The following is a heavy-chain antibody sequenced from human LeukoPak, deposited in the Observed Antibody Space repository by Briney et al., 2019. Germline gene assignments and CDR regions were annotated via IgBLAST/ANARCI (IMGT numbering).Heavy chain of an antibody. CDR2: IYYSGST. V-gene: IGHV4-59*01. Sequence: SETLSLTCTVSGGSISSYYWSWIRQPPGKGLEWIGYIYYSGSTNYNPSLKSRVTISVDTSKNQFSLKLSSVTAADTAVYYCARTYHYYYDSSGYNVDFQHWGQGTLVTVSS. CDR1: GGSISSYY. CDR3: ARTYHYYYDSSGYNVDFQH. D-gene: IGHD3-22*01. J-gene: IGHJ1*01.